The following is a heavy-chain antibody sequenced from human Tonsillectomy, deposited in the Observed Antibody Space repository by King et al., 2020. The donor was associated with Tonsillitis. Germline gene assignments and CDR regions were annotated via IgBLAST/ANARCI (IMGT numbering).Heavy chain of an antibody. J-gene: IGHJ4*02. CDR3: AKAMGYSYLYYFDY. D-gene: IGHD5-18*01. CDR1: GFTFSTYA. CDR2: ISGSGAST. V-gene: IGHV3-23*04. Sequence: VQLVESGGGLVQPGGSLRLSCAASGFTFSTYAMSWVRQAPGKGLEWVSAISGSGASTYYADSVRGRFTISRDNSKNTLYLEMNSLIAEDTAVYNCAKAMGYSYLYYFDYWGQGTLVTVSS.